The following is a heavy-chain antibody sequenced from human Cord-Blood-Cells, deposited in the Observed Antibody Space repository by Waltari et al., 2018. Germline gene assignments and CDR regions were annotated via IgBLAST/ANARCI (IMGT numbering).Heavy chain of an antibody. CDR2: IIPIFGTA. J-gene: IGHJ3*02. V-gene: IGHV1-69*01. CDR1: GGTFSSYA. Sequence: QVQLVQSGAEVKKPGSSVKVSCKASGGTFSSYAISGVRRAPGQGLEWMGGIIPIFGTANYAQKFQGRVTITADESTSTAYMELSSLRSEDTAVYYCARDTAYCGGDCYSAFDIWGQGTMVTVSS. D-gene: IGHD2-21*02. CDR3: ARDTAYCGGDCYSAFDI.